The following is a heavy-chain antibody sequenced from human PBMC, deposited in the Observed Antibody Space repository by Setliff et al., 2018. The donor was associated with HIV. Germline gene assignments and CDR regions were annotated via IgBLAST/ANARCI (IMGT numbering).Heavy chain of an antibody. J-gene: IGHJ6*02. D-gene: IGHD6-19*01. V-gene: IGHV1-18*04. CDR2: ISPNFGHT. Sequence: ASVKVSCKASGYTFTTYGISWVRQAPGHGLEWMGWISPNFGHTRYAQKFLDRVTMTIDTATSRAYMELRSLRSDDTAVYFCARLGSGWSDSYYYAMDIWGQGTTVTVS. CDR3: ARLGSGWSDSYYYAMDI. CDR1: GYTFTTYG.